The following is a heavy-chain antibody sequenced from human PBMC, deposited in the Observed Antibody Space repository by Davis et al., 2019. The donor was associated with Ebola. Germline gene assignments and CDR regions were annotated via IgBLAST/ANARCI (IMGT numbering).Heavy chain of an antibody. V-gene: IGHV3-30-3*01. Sequence: GESLKISCAASGFTFSSYAMHWVRQAPGKGLEWVAVISYDGSNKYYADSVKGRFTISRDNSKNTLYLQMNSLRAEDTAVYYCARDHAVVVPAAISEATYYYYYYMDVWGKGTTVTVSS. CDR2: ISYDGSNK. CDR3: ARDHAVVVPAAISEATYYYYYYMDV. J-gene: IGHJ6*03. CDR1: GFTFSSYA. D-gene: IGHD2-2*01.